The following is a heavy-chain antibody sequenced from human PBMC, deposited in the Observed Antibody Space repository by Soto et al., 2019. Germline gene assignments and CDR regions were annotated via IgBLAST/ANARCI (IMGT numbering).Heavy chain of an antibody. V-gene: IGHV4-34*01. CDR1: GGSFSGYY. Sequence: PSETLSLTCAVYGGSFSGYYWSWIRQPPGRGLEWIGEINHSGSTNYNPSLKSRVTISVDTSKNQFSLKLSSVTAADTAVYYCASRPSDIVATMNDYWGQGTLVTVSS. D-gene: IGHD5-12*01. J-gene: IGHJ4*02. CDR3: ASRPSDIVATMNDY. CDR2: INHSGST.